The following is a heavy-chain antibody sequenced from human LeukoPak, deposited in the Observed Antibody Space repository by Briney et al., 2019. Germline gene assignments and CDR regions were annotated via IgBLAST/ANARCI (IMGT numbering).Heavy chain of an antibody. V-gene: IGHV1-69*06. CDR2: IIPIFGTA. CDR1: GYTFTSYY. Sequence: SVKVSCKASGYTFTSYYMHWERQAPGQGLEWMGGIIPIFGTANYAQKFQGRVTITADKSTSTAYMELSSLRSEDTAVYYCARVGLSSSWFSDYYYYYMDVWGKGTTVTVSS. D-gene: IGHD6-13*01. CDR3: ARVGLSSSWFSDYYYYYMDV. J-gene: IGHJ6*03.